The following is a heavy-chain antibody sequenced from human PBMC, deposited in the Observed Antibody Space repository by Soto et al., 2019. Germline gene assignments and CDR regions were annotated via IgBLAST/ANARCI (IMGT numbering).Heavy chain of an antibody. CDR3: LVAHGDQPWGY. J-gene: IGHJ4*02. Sequence: QLQLQESGPGLVKPSETLSLTCTVSVGSISSSSYYWGWIRQPPGKGLEWIGSIYYSGSTYYNPSLKSRVTIAVDTSKNQFPLKLSSVTAADTAVYYCLVAHGDQPWGYWGQGTLVTVSS. D-gene: IGHD4-17*01. CDR2: IYYSGST. CDR1: VGSISSSSYY. V-gene: IGHV4-39*01.